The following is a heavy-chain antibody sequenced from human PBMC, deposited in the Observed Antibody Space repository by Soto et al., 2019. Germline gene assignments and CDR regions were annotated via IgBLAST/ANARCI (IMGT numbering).Heavy chain of an antibody. D-gene: IGHD2-15*01. CDR2: IVVGSGNT. CDR1: GFTFTSSA. CDR3: AAFKYCSGGSCRYYFDF. J-gene: IGHJ4*02. V-gene: IGHV1-58*01. Sequence: SVKVSCKASGFTFTSSAVQWVRQARGQRLEWIGWIVVGSGNTNYAQKFQERVTITRDMSTSTAYMELSSLRSEDTAVYYRAAFKYCSGGSCRYYFDFWGQGTLVTVSS.